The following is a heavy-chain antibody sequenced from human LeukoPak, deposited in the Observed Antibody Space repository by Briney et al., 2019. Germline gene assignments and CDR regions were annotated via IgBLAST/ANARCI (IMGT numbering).Heavy chain of an antibody. CDR2: IYYSGST. D-gene: IGHD3-16*02. J-gene: IGHJ4*02. Sequence: SETLSLTCTVSGGSISSSSYYWGWIRQPPGKGLEWIGSIYYSGSTYYNPSLKSRVTISVDTSKNQFSLKLSSVPAADTAVYYCARDRHYGYDYVWGSYRSFDYWGQGTLVTVSS. CDR3: ARDRHYGYDYVWGSYRSFDY. V-gene: IGHV4-39*07. CDR1: GGSISSSSYY.